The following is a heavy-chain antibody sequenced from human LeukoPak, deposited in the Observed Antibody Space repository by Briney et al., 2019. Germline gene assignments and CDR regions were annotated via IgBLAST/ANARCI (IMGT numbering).Heavy chain of an antibody. CDR3: ARERIGHYFDY. V-gene: IGHV4-38-2*01. CDR1: GYSISSGYY. Sequence: KPSETLSLTCAVSGYSISSGYYWGWIRQPPGKGLEWIGSIYHSGSTYYNPSLKSRVTISVDTSKNQFSLKLSSVTAADTAVYYCARERIGHYFDYWGQGTLVTVSS. D-gene: IGHD1-1*01. CDR2: IYHSGST. J-gene: IGHJ4*02.